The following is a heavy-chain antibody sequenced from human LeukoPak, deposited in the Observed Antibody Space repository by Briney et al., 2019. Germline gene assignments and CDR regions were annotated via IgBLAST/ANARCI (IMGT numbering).Heavy chain of an antibody. CDR1: GGSISSSSYY. V-gene: IGHV4-39*01. CDR2: IYYSGST. CDR3: ARQPYSSSDGSRY. Sequence: KPSETLSLTXTVSGGSISSSSYYWGWISQPPGKGLEWIGSIYYSGSTYYNPSLKSRVTISVDTSKNQFSLKLSSVTAADTAVYYCARQPYSSSDGSRYWGQGTLVTVSS. D-gene: IGHD6-13*01. J-gene: IGHJ4*02.